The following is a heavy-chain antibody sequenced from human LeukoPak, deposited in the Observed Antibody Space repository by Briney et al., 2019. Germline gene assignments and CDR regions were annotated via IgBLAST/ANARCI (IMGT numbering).Heavy chain of an antibody. D-gene: IGHD3-3*01. CDR1: GFTFSSYA. CDR2: ISGSGGSRSGGST. Sequence: GGSLRLSCAASGFTFSSYAMSWVRQAPGKGLEWVSLISGSGGSRSGGSTYYADSVKGRFTISRDNAKNSLYLQMNSLRAEDTAVYYCARVGLGITIFGVVKNAFDIWGQGTMVTVSS. J-gene: IGHJ3*02. CDR3: ARVGLGITIFGVVKNAFDI. V-gene: IGHV3-23*01.